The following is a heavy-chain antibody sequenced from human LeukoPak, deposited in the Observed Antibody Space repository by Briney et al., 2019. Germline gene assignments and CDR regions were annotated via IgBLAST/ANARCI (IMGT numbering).Heavy chain of an antibody. J-gene: IGHJ4*02. CDR1: GGSFSGYY. CDR3: ARRIYHDYYDSSGYYFDY. CDR2: INHSGST. V-gene: IGHV4-34*01. D-gene: IGHD3-22*01. Sequence: SETLSLTCAVYGGSFSGYYWSWIRQPPGKGLEWIGEINHSGSTNYNPSLKSRVTISVDTSKNQFSLKLSSVTAADTAVYYCARRIYHDYYDSSGYYFDYWGQGTLVTVSS.